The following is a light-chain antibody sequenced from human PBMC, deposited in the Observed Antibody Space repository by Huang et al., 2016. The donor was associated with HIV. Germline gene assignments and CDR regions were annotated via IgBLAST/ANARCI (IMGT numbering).Light chain of an antibody. CDR1: HIVNIN. V-gene: IGKV3-15*01. J-gene: IGKJ4*01. CDR2: GAS. Sequence: EIVMTQSPATLSVFPGERATLSCRASHIVNINLAWYQQKPGQAPRLLIYGASTRATGIPARFNGSGSGMEFTLTISNLQSEDFALYYCQQYDNWPLTFGGGTKVEIK. CDR3: QQYDNWPLT.